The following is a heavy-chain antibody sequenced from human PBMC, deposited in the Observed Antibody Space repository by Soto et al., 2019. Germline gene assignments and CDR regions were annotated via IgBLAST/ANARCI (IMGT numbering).Heavy chain of an antibody. CDR2: TIPIFGTA. CDR1: GGTFSSYA. D-gene: IGHD3-16*01. CDR3: ARHLGGNHYYYGMDV. V-gene: IGHV1-69*12. J-gene: IGHJ6*02. Sequence: QVQLVQSGAEVKKPGSSVKVSCKASGGTFSSYAISWVRQAPGQGLEWMGGTIPIFGTADYAQKFQGRVTITADESTSTAYMDLSSLRSEDTAVYYCARHLGGNHYYYGMDVWGQGTTVTVSS.